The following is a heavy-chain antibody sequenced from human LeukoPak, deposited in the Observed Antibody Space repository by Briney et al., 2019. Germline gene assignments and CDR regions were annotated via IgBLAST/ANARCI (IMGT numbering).Heavy chain of an antibody. J-gene: IGHJ6*02. Sequence: GGSLRLSCAASGFTFSDYYISWIRQAPGKGLEWVSYISSSGSTIYYADSVKGRFTISRDNAKNSLYLQMNSLRAEDTAVYYCASPTYYYGMDVWGQGTTVTVSS. CDR3: ASPTYYYGMDV. V-gene: IGHV3-11*01. CDR1: GFTFSDYY. CDR2: ISSSGSTI.